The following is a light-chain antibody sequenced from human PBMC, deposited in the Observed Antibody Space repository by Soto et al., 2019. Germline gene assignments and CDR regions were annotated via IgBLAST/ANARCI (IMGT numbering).Light chain of an antibody. Sequence: IVLTQSPGTLSLSQGARATLSCMSQNGGVSQLAWYQQKPGQAPRLLIYGVSRRADGIPDRFSGSGSGTDFTLTISILEPEDFAVYYCQHYGWPPTTFGQGTKVDIK. V-gene: IGKV3-20*01. CDR2: GVS. J-gene: IGKJ1*01. CDR3: QHYGWPPTT. CDR1: QNGGVSQ.